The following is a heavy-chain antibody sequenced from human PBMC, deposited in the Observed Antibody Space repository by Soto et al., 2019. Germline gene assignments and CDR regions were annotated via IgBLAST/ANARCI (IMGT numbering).Heavy chain of an antibody. CDR2: IYYSGST. J-gene: IGHJ6*02. CDR3: ARGFLRWVYYDYVWGSYRYKAGMDV. Sequence: SETLSLTCTVSGGSISSGDYYWSWIRQPPGKGLEWIGYIYYSGSTYYNPSLKSRVTISVDTSKNQFSLKLSSVTAADTAVYYCARGFLRWVYYDYVWGSYRYKAGMDVWGQGTTVTVSS. CDR1: GGSISSGDYY. D-gene: IGHD3-16*02. V-gene: IGHV4-30-4*02.